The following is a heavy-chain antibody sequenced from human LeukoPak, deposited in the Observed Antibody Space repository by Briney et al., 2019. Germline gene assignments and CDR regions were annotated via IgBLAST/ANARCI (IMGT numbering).Heavy chain of an antibody. Sequence: PSETLSLTCTVSGGSISDYYWSWIRQPPGKELEWIGYTYGSGSANYNLPLKSRVTISVDTSKNQVSLTVNSVTTADTAVYYCARVLSRMGYDDGFDIWGQGTMVTVSS. CDR3: ARVLSRMGYDDGFDI. J-gene: IGHJ3*02. CDR2: TYGSGSA. CDR1: GGSISDYY. D-gene: IGHD2/OR15-2a*01. V-gene: IGHV4-59*01.